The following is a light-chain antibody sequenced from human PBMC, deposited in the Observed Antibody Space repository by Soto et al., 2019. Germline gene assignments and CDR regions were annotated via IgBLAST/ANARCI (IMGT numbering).Light chain of an antibody. CDR1: QSVLYSSNNQNY. CDR2: WAS. CDR3: QPYYDTPRT. J-gene: IGKJ1*01. Sequence: DIVMTQSPDSLAVSLGERATINCKSSQSVLYSSNNQNYLAWYQQRPRQPPKLLIYWASPRESVVPDRFSGSGSGTDFTLTISSLQAEDVAVYCCQPYYDTPRTFGQGTKVEIQ. V-gene: IGKV4-1*01.